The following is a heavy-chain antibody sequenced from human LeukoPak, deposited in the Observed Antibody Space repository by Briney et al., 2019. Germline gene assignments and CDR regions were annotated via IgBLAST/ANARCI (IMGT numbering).Heavy chain of an antibody. D-gene: IGHD2-2*01. Sequence: ASVKVSCKASGYTFTSYGISWVRQAPGQGLEWMGWISAYNGNTNYAQKFQGRVTMTRDTSISTAYMELSRLRSDDTAVYYCARDRWDIVVVPAATADAFDIWGQGTMVTVSS. CDR2: ISAYNGNT. CDR1: GYTFTSYG. J-gene: IGHJ3*02. CDR3: ARDRWDIVVVPAATADAFDI. V-gene: IGHV1-18*01.